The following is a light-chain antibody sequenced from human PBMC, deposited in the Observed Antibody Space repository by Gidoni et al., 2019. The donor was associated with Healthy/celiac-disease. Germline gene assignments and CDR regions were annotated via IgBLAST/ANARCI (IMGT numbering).Light chain of an antibody. CDR3: QETYSTPLT. J-gene: IGKJ4*01. Sequence: DIQMTQSPSSLSASVGDRVTIACRASQSIGRFLNWYQHRPGNAPKLLVYGSSILHSGVPSRFSGSGSGTDFSLTISSLEPEDFATYYCQETYSTPLTFGGGTKVEIK. V-gene: IGKV1-39*01. CDR2: GSS. CDR1: QSIGRF.